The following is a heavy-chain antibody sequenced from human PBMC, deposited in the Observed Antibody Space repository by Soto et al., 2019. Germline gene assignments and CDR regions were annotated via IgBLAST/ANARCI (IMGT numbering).Heavy chain of an antibody. J-gene: IGHJ6*02. CDR2: ISAYNGNT. D-gene: IGHD1-20*01. CDR3: AGGGIITGRTGLEYYGMDV. CDR1: GYTFTSYG. Sequence: QVQLVQSGAEVKKPGASVKVSCKASGYTFTSYGISWVRQAPGQGLEWMGWISAYNGNTNYAQKLQGRVTMTTDTCANTAYIGRRSLRSDDTAVYYCAGGGIITGRTGLEYYGMDVWGQGTTDTVSS. V-gene: IGHV1-18*01.